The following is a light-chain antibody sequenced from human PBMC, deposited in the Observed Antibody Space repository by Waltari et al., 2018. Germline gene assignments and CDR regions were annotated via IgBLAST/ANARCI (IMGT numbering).Light chain of an antibody. V-gene: IGLV4-69*02. Sequence: QPVLTQSPSASASLGASVKLTCTLSSGHSSYVIAWHQQQQGKAPRYLMRLNSVGSHSKGDGIPDRFSGSSSGAERYLTISTLQSEDEADYYCQTWTTGIRVFGGGTRLTVL. CDR2: LNSVGSH. CDR3: QTWTTGIRV. J-gene: IGLJ2*01. CDR1: SGHSSYV.